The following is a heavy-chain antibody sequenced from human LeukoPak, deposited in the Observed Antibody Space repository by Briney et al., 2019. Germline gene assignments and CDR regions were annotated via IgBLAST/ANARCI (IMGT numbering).Heavy chain of an antibody. J-gene: IGHJ3*02. CDR3: ARWELLWFGDDI. D-gene: IGHD3-10*01. CDR2: IYYSGNT. V-gene: IGHV4-59*01. CDR1: GGSINSFY. Sequence: PSETLSLTCTVSGGSINSFYWSWVRQSPGKGLEWIGYIYYSGNTNYNPSLQSRVTISVDTSKKQFSLKLSSVTAADTAVYYCARWELLWFGDDIWGQGTMVTVSS.